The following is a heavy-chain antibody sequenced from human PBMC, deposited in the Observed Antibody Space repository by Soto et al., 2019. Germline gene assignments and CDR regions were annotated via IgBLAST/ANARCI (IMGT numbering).Heavy chain of an antibody. V-gene: IGHV4-31*03. CDR1: GGSISSGVYY. CDR3: ARDGGYGERYYYYGMDV. CDR2: IYYSGRT. J-gene: IGHJ6*02. Sequence: QVQLQESGPGLVKPSQTLSLTCTVSGGSISSGVYYWSWIRQHPGKGLEWIGYIYYSGRTYYNPSLKSRVTISVDTSKNQFSLKLSSVTAADTAVYYCARDGGYGERYYYYGMDVWGQGTTVTVSS. D-gene: IGHD4-17*01.